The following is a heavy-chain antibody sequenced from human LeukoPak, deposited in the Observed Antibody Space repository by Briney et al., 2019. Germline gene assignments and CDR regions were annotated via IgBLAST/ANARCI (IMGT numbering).Heavy chain of an antibody. J-gene: IGHJ4*02. CDR2: ISYDGSNK. CDR1: GFTFSSYA. D-gene: IGHD2-15*01. Sequence: GGSLRLSCAASGFTFSSYAMHWVRQAPGKGLEWVAVISYDGSNKYYADSVKGRFTISRDNSKNTLYLQMNSLRAEDTAVYYCARVHCSGGSCYPVGADHWGQGTLVTVSS. V-gene: IGHV3-30-3*01. CDR3: ARVHCSGGSCYPVGADH.